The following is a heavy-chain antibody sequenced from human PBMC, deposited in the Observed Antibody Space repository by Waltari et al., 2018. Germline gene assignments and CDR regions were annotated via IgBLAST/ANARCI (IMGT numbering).Heavy chain of an antibody. Sequence: QVQLQESGPGLVKPSETLSLTGAVSGYSIRSGYYWGWLRPAPGKGLEWIGSIYHSGSTYYNPSLKSRVTISVDTSKNQFSLKLSSVTAADTAVYYCARPGDSSSVYNWFDPWGQGTLVTVSS. D-gene: IGHD6-6*01. CDR3: ARPGDSSSVYNWFDP. J-gene: IGHJ5*02. V-gene: IGHV4-38-2*01. CDR1: GYSIRSGYY. CDR2: IYHSGST.